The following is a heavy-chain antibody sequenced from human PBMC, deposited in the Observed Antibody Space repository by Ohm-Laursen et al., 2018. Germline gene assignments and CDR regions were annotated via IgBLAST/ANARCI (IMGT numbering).Heavy chain of an antibody. CDR1: GGSISGYY. Sequence: SDTLSLTWTVSGGSISGYYWSWIRQPPGKGLEWIGYIYYNGGTNYNPSLKSRSTISVDTSNNQFSLKLSSVTAADTAVYYCARHPVGSSSGWSPFDYWGQGTLVTVSS. D-gene: IGHD6-19*01. V-gene: IGHV4-59*08. CDR2: IYYNGGT. CDR3: ARHPVGSSSGWSPFDY. J-gene: IGHJ4*02.